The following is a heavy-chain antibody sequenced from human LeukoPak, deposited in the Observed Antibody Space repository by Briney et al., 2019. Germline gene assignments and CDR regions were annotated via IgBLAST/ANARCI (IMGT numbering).Heavy chain of an antibody. Sequence: PGGSLRLSCAASGFTVSSNYMSWVRQAPGKGLEWVSVIYSGGSTYYADSVKGRFTISRDNSKNTLYLQMNSLRAEDTAVYYCARDKRGATAPYFGYWGQGTLVTVSS. CDR1: GFTVSSNY. D-gene: IGHD1-26*01. J-gene: IGHJ4*02. CDR2: IYSGGST. V-gene: IGHV3-53*01. CDR3: ARDKRGATAPYFGY.